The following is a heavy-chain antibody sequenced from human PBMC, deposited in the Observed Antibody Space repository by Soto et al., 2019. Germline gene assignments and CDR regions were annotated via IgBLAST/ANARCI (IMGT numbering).Heavy chain of an antibody. CDR2: IYHSGST. J-gene: IGHJ5*02. V-gene: IGHV4-4*02. CDR1: GGSISSSNW. D-gene: IGHD6-13*01. CDR3: ARDQSPYSSSARGFDP. Sequence: QVQLQESGPGLVKPSGTLSLTCAVSGGSISSSNWWSWVRQPPGKGLEWIGEIYHSGSTNYNPSLKSRVTLSVDKAKNQFSLKLSSVTAADTAVYYCARDQSPYSSSARGFDPWGQGTLVTVSS.